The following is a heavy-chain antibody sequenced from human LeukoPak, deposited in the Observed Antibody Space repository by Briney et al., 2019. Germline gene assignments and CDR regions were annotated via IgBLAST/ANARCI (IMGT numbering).Heavy chain of an antibody. CDR3: TKGGYLSSGYYGDYFDY. Sequence: GGSLRLSCAASGFIFDDNAMHWVRQAPGKGLEWVSGISWNSGSIGYADSVKGRFTISRDNAKNSLYLQMNSLRAEDTALYYCTKGGYLSSGYYGDYFDYWGQGTLVTVSS. CDR2: ISWNSGSI. V-gene: IGHV3-9*01. CDR1: GFIFDDNA. D-gene: IGHD3-22*01. J-gene: IGHJ4*02.